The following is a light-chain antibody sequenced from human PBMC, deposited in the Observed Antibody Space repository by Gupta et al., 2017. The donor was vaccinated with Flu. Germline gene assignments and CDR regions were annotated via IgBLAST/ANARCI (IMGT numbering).Light chain of an antibody. CDR3: SSFIGFTNLFT. V-gene: IGLV2-14*01. Sequence: QSALTQPASVSGSPGQSITISCTGSRSDIGGSKYVSWYQQEPDKAPKLIIYEMNSRHSGVSHRFSGSKYGNTASLTIAGLLPEEEADDYWSSFIGFTNLFTFGTGTNVIVL. J-gene: IGLJ1*01. CDR2: EMN. CDR1: RSDIGGSKY.